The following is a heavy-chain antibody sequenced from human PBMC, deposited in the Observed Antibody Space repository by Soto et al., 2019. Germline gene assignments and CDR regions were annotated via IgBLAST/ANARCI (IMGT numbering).Heavy chain of an antibody. D-gene: IGHD2-15*01. J-gene: IGHJ3*02. Sequence: EVQLLESGGGLVQPGGSLRLSCAASGFTFSSYVMSWVRQAPGKGLEWVSAISGSGGSTYYADSVKGRFTISRDNSKNTLYLQMNSLRADDSAVYYWAKDVCSSVVVAATSCAFDIWGQGTMVTVSS. CDR3: AKDVCSSVVVAATSCAFDI. CDR1: GFTFSSYV. CDR2: ISGSGGST. V-gene: IGHV3-23*01.